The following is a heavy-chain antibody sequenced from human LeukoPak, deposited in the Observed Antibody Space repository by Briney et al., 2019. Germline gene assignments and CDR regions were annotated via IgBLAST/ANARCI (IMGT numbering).Heavy chain of an antibody. Sequence: ASVKVSCKASGYTFTSYGISWVRQAPGQGLEWMGWISAYNGNTNYAQKLQGRVTMTTDTSTSTAYMELRSLRSDDTAVYYCARMLGRYDILTGYYIYYGMDVWGQGTTVTVSS. CDR1: GYTFTSYG. CDR3: ARMLGRYDILTGYYIYYGMDV. V-gene: IGHV1-18*01. D-gene: IGHD3-9*01. J-gene: IGHJ6*02. CDR2: ISAYNGNT.